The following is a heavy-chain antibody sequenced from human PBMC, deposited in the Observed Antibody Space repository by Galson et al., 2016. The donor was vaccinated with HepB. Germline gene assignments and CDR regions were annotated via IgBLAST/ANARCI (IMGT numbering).Heavy chain of an antibody. V-gene: IGHV1-18*04. CDR1: GYNFTSYG. CDR2: ITEYNGNT. CDR3: ARAEPGYMGSAFDI. J-gene: IGHJ3*02. Sequence: SCKASGYNFTSYGISWVRQAPGLGLEWMGWITEYNGNTNYAPKLQGRVTMTTDTSTTTAYMELRSLKSDDTAMYYCARAEPGYMGSAFDIWGQGTKVTVSS. D-gene: IGHD5-12*01.